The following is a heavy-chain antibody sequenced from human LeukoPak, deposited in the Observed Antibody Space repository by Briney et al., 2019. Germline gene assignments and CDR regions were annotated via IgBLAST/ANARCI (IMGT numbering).Heavy chain of an antibody. CDR1: GFTFSSYA. V-gene: IGHV3-23*01. CDR3: AKATKSIVVDNYFDY. Sequence: SGGSLRLSCVASGFTFSSYAMSWVRQAPGKGLEWVSSISANGGGTYYADSVKGRFTVSRDNSQNTLYLQMNSLRAEDTAVYYCAKATKSIVVDNYFDYWGQGALVTVSS. D-gene: IGHD3-22*01. J-gene: IGHJ4*02. CDR2: ISANGGGT.